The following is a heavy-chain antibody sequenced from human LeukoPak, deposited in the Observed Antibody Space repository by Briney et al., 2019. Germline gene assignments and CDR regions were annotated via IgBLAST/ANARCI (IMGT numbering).Heavy chain of an antibody. V-gene: IGHV3-30-3*01. J-gene: IGHJ4*02. CDR1: GFTFSSYA. D-gene: IGHD3-22*01. Sequence: GGSLRLSCAASGFTFSSYAMHWVRQAPGKGLEWVAVISYDGSNKYYADSVKGRFTISRDNSKNTLYLQMNSLRAEDTAVYCCARDIYDSSGYGGDYWGQGTLVTVSS. CDR3: ARDIYDSSGYGGDY. CDR2: ISYDGSNK.